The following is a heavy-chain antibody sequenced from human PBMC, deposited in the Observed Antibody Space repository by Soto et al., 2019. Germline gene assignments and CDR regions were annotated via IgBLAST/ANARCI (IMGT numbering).Heavy chain of an antibody. D-gene: IGHD3-16*02. CDR3: ARELYYDYVWGSYRPNSPFDY. V-gene: IGHV1-46*01. CDR2: INPSGGST. J-gene: IGHJ4*02. CDR1: GYTFTSYY. Sequence: ASVKVSCKASGYTFTSYYMHWVRQAPGQGLEWMGIINPSGGSTSYAQKFQGRVTMTRDTSTSTVYMELSSLRSEDTAVYYRARELYYDYVWGSYRPNSPFDYWGQGTLVTVSS.